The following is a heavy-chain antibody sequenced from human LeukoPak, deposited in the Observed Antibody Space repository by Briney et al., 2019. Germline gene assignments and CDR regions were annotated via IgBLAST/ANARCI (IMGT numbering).Heavy chain of an antibody. CDR3: ARGGYTSSWYISRDY. CDR1: AFTFSRYW. CDR2: LKEDGSEK. V-gene: IGHV3-7*01. J-gene: IGHJ4*02. Sequence: PGGSLRLSCAASAFTFSRYWMTWVRQAPGKGLEWVANLKEDGSEKYYVDSVKGRFSISRDNTKNSLYLQMNSLRAEDTAVYYCARGGYTSSWYISRDYWGQGTLVTVSS. D-gene: IGHD6-13*01.